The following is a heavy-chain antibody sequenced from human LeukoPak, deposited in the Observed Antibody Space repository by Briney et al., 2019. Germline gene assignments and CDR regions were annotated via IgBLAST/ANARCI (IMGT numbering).Heavy chain of an antibody. J-gene: IGHJ5*02. Sequence: PGRSLRLSCAASGFTFSSYGMHWVRQAPRKGLEWVSAIGTSGSTRYYADSVKGRFTISRDNSKNTLYLQMNSLRAEDTAVYYCAKAPAGPEYSDNWRFGYNWFDPWGQGTLVTVSS. CDR1: GFTFSSYG. D-gene: IGHD1-1*01. V-gene: IGHV3-23*01. CDR3: AKAPAGPEYSDNWRFGYNWFDP. CDR2: IGTSGSTR.